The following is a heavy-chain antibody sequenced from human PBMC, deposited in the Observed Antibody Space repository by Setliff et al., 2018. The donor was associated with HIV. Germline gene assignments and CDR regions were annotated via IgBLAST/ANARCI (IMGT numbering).Heavy chain of an antibody. D-gene: IGHD1-1*01. CDR1: GYTFTNYC. CDR2: FNPSGGST. Sequence: ASVKVSCKASGYTFTNYCIHWVRQAPGQGLEWLGMFNPSGGSTAYAQKFQGRVTMTRDTSTTTVYMDLSGLRSDETAVYYCARDRTAGYNYEYGYWGQGTLVTVSS. J-gene: IGHJ4*02. V-gene: IGHV1-46*01. CDR3: ARDRTAGYNYEYGY.